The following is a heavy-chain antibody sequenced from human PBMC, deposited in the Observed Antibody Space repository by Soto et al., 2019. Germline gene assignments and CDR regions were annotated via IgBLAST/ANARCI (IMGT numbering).Heavy chain of an antibody. J-gene: IGHJ6*03. D-gene: IGHD5-18*01. CDR1: GGSFSGYY. CDR3: ARSSLLTFESRIRGYSYGYGSYYYYMDV. Sequence: PSETLSLTCAVYGGSFSGYYWSWIRQPPGKGLEWIGEINHSGSTNYNPSLKSRVTISVDTSKNQFSLKLSSVTAADTAVYYCARSSLLTFESRIRGYSYGYGSYYYYMDVWGKGTTVTVS. CDR2: INHSGST. V-gene: IGHV4-34*01.